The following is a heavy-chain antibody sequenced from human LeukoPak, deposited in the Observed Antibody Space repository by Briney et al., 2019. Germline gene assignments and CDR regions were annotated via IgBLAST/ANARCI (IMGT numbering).Heavy chain of an antibody. Sequence: GGSLRLSCAASGFTFSSYAMSWVRQAPGMGLEWVSAVSGSGSSTYYADSVKGRFTISRDNSQNTLFLQMNSLRAEDTALYYCAKDACSTTNCYGGFDPWGQGTLVTVSS. D-gene: IGHD2-2*01. CDR1: GFTFSSYA. V-gene: IGHV3-23*01. CDR2: VSGSGSST. J-gene: IGHJ5*02. CDR3: AKDACSTTNCYGGFDP.